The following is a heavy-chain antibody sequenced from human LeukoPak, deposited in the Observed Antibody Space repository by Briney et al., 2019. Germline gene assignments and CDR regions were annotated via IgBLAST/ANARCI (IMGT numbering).Heavy chain of an antibody. CDR1: GFTFSSYG. Sequence: GGSLRLSCAASGFTFSSYGMHWVRQAPGKGLEWVAVIWYDGSNKYYADSVKGRFTISRDNSKNTLYLQMNSLRAEDTAVYYCAREGGGELATVTRDYYYYGMDVWGQGTTVTVSS. J-gene: IGHJ6*02. V-gene: IGHV3-33*08. CDR2: IWYDGSNK. CDR3: AREGGGELATVTRDYYYYGMDV. D-gene: IGHD4-17*01.